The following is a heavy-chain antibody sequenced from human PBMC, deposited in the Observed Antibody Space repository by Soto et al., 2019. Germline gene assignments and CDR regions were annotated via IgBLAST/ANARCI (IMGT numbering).Heavy chain of an antibody. J-gene: IGHJ4*02. D-gene: IGHD2-2*01. CDR1: GYTFTSYG. CDR2: ISAYSGNT. Sequence: QVQLVQSGAEVKKPGASVKVSCKASGYTFTSYGISWVRQAPGQGLEWMGWISAYSGNTNYAQKLQGRVTMTTDTSTSTAYMELRSLRSDDTAVYYCARDSPIIVVVPAANPFDYWGQGTLVTVSS. CDR3: ARDSPIIVVVPAANPFDY. V-gene: IGHV1-18*01.